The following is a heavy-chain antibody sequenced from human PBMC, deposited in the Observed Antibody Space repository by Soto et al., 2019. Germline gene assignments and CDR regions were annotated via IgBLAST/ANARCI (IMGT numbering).Heavy chain of an antibody. Sequence: QVQLQESGPGLVKPSQTLSLTCTVSGGSISSGGYYWSWIRQHPGKGLEWIGYIYYSGSTYYNPSLKSRVTRAVDTSKNQCSLKLSSVTAADTAVYYCARVDYTVYYYGMDVWGQGTTVTVS. V-gene: IGHV4-31*03. CDR3: ARVDYTVYYYGMDV. D-gene: IGHD4-4*01. CDR2: IYYSGST. J-gene: IGHJ6*02. CDR1: GGSISSGGYY.